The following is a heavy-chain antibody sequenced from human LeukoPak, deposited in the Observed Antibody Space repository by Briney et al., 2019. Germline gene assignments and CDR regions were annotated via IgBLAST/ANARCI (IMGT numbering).Heavy chain of an antibody. CDR2: IYPGDSDT. D-gene: IGHD2-21*01. Sequence: GESLKISCKGSGDTFTNYWIGWVRQMPGKGLEWMGIIYPGDSDTRYSPSFQGQVTISADKSIGTAYLQWSSLKASDTAMYYCASAFCGTISCYFDYWGQGTLVTVSS. J-gene: IGHJ4*02. V-gene: IGHV5-51*01. CDR3: ASAFCGTISCYFDY. CDR1: GDTFTNYW.